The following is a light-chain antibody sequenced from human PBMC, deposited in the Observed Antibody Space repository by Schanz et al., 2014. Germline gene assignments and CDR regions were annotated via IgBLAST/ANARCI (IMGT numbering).Light chain of an antibody. V-gene: IGLV2-11*01. CDR3: CSYTGSKTMV. CDR2: HVT. CDR1: SSDVGASNY. Sequence: QSALTQPRSVSGSPGQSVTISCTGTSSDVGASNYVSWYRQHPGQAPKLMIYHVTKRPSGVPDRFSGSKSGNTASLTISGLQAEDEADYYCCSYTGSKTMVFGGGTKLTVL. J-gene: IGLJ2*01.